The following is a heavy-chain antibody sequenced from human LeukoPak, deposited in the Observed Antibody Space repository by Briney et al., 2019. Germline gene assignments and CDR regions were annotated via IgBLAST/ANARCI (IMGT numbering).Heavy chain of an antibody. D-gene: IGHD6-13*01. CDR3: ARATIRRIAAAGTIRYFDY. V-gene: IGHV1-8*03. CDR1: GYTFTSYD. CDR2: MNPNSGNT. J-gene: IGHJ4*02. Sequence: ASVKVSCKASGYTFTSYDINWVRQATGQGLEWMGWMNPNSGNTGYAQEFQGRVTITRNTSISTAYMELSSLRSEDTAVYYCARATIRRIAAAGTIRYFDYWGQGTLVTVSS.